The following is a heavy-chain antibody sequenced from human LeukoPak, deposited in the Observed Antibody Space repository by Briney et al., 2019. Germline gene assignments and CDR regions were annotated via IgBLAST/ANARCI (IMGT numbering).Heavy chain of an antibody. CDR2: IIPIFGTA. J-gene: IGHJ6*02. CDR1: GGTFSSYA. V-gene: IGHV1-69*13. CDR3: ARLSEYCSSTSCYFDYYYYGMDV. Sequence: SVKVSCKASGGTFSSYAISWVRQAPGQGLEWMGGIIPIFGTANYAQKFQGRVTITADESTSTAYMELSSLRSEDTAVYYCARLSEYCSSTSCYFDYYYYGMDVWGQGTTVSVSS. D-gene: IGHD2-2*01.